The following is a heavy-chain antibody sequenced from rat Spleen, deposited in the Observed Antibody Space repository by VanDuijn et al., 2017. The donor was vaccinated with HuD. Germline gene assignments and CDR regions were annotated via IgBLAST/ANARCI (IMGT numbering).Heavy chain of an antibody. CDR1: GFTFSNYD. Sequence: EVQLVESGGGLVQPGRSMKLSCAASGFTFSNYDMAWVRQAPKKGLEWVATISYDGRSTYYRDSVKGRFTISRDNAESTLFLQMDSLGSEDTATYYCARQSVFDYWGQGVMVTVSS. CDR3: ARQSVFDY. CDR2: ISYDGRST. J-gene: IGHJ2*01. V-gene: IGHV5-7*01.